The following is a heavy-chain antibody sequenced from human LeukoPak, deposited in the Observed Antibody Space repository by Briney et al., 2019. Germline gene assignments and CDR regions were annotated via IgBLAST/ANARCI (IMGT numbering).Heavy chain of an antibody. D-gene: IGHD4-11*01. J-gene: IGHJ3*02. CDR2: ISSSSSYI. V-gene: IGHV3-21*01. CDR3: ARIHSNYPFDI. Sequence: PGGSLRLSCAASGFTFSSYSMNGVRQAPGKGLEWVSSISSSSSYIYYADSVKGRFTISRDNAKNSLYLQMNSLRAEDTAVYYCARIHSNYPFDIWGQGTMVTVSS. CDR1: GFTFSSYS.